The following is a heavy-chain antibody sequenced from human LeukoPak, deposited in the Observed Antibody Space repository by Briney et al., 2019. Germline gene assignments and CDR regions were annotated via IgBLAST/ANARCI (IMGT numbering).Heavy chain of an antibody. CDR1: RASFNGSDYC. Sequence: SETLSLTCSVSRASFNGSDYCWGWVRQPPGKGLEWIGTIYYRGNTYYNPSLTSRVTISVDTSKNQFSLRLSSVTAADTAVYYCARGSGWIQLWIMPHFDYWGQGTLVTVSS. CDR2: IYYRGNT. V-gene: IGHV4-31*03. CDR3: ARGSGWIQLWIMPHFDY. D-gene: IGHD5-18*01. J-gene: IGHJ4*02.